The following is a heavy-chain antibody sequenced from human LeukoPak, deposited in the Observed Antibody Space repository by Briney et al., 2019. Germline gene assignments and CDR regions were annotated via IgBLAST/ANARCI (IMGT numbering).Heavy chain of an antibody. CDR2: INPHSGGT. J-gene: IGHJ4*02. CDR3: ATYGASEVTGYPYFDY. V-gene: IGHV1-2*02. CDR1: GYTFTGYY. Sequence: ASVKVSCKSSGYTFTGYYMRWVRQAPGQGLEWMGWINPHSGGTNYARKFQGRVTMTRDTSISTAYMELSRLRSDDTAVYYCATYGASEVTGYPYFDYWGQGTLVTVSS. D-gene: IGHD3-9*01.